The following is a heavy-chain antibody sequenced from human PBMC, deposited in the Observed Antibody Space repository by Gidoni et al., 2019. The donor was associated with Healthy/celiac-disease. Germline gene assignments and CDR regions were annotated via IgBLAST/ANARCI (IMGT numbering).Heavy chain of an antibody. D-gene: IGHD3-10*01. CDR1: GGSISSDY. Sequence: QVQLQESGPGLGKPSETMSLTCTVSGGSISSDYWSWNRQPAGKGLEWIGRIYTSGSTNYNPSLKSRVTMSVDTSKNQFSLKLSSVTAADTAVYYCARSPITYYYGSGSYYKMGDAFDIWGQGTMVTVSS. CDR3: ARSPITYYYGSGSYYKMGDAFDI. CDR2: IYTSGST. J-gene: IGHJ3*02. V-gene: IGHV4-4*07.